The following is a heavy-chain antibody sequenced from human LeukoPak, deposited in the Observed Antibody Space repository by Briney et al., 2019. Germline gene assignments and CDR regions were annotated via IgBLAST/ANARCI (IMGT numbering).Heavy chain of an antibody. J-gene: IGHJ5*02. CDR2: INTSGGGT. CDR1: GFTFSTYA. Sequence: PGGSLRLSCAASGFTFSTYALGCVRQSPGKGLEWVSVINTSGGGTYYTESVQGRFTISRDNTKDTLYLQMNSLRVEDTAVYYCARNWRPDTWGQGTLVTVSS. D-gene: IGHD3-3*01. CDR3: ARNWRPDT. V-gene: IGHV3-23*01.